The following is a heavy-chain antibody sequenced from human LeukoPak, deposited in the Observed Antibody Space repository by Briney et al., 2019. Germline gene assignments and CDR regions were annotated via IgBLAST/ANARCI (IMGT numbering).Heavy chain of an antibody. CDR1: GGSISSYY. V-gene: IGHV4-59*01. D-gene: IGHD1-7*01. Sequence: PSETLSLTCTVSGGSISSYYWSWIRQPPGKGLEWIGYIYYSGSTNYNPSLKSRVTISVDTSKNQFSLKLSSVTAADTAVYYCAGSSGTIEDYWGQGTLVTVSS. CDR2: IYYSGST. CDR3: AGSSGTIEDY. J-gene: IGHJ4*02.